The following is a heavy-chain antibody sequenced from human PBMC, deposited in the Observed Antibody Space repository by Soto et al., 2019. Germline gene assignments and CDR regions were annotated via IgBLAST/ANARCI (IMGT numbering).Heavy chain of an antibody. CDR2: IYYSGST. D-gene: IGHD6-13*01. J-gene: IGHJ4*02. Sequence: SETLSLTCTVSGGSISSSSYYWGWIRQPPGKGLEWIGSIYYSGSTYYNPSLKSRVTISVDTSKNQFSLKLSSVTAADTAVYYCARPGGIAAAGWFDYWGQGTLVTVSS. CDR3: ARPGGIAAAGWFDY. CDR1: GGSISSSSYY. V-gene: IGHV4-39*01.